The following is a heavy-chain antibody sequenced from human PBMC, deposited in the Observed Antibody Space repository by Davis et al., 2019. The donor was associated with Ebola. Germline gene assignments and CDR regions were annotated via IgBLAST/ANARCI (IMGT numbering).Heavy chain of an antibody. Sequence: PGGSLRLSCAASGFSFSRYWIIWVRQAPGKGLEWVANMKHDGSEKFYVDSVKGRFTVFRDNTKNSLYLHMDSLRPEDTAVYYCFRYYYDDRPKISHFDLWGQGTLVTVSS. CDR2: MKHDGSEK. CDR1: GFSFSRYW. D-gene: IGHD3-22*01. J-gene: IGHJ4*02. CDR3: FRYYYDDRPKISHFDL. V-gene: IGHV3-7*01.